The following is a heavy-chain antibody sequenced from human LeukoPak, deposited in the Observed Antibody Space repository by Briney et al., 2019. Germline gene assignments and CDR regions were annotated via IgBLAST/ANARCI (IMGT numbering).Heavy chain of an antibody. CDR3: AKTTVVATAVEEYDVFDT. CDR2: TYYRSKWYN. CDR1: GDSISNSNDA. V-gene: IGHV6-1*01. J-gene: IGHJ3*02. Sequence: SQTLSLTCVISGDSISNSNDAWNWIRQSPSRGLEWLGRTYYRSKWYNDYAVSVKSRITINPDTSKNQFSLHLNSVTPEDTAVYYCAKTTVVATAVEEYDVFDTWGQGTMVTVSS. D-gene: IGHD2-21*02.